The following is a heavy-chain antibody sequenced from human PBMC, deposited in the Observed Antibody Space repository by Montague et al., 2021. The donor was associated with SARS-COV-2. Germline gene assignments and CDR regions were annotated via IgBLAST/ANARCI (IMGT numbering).Heavy chain of an antibody. CDR1: GFTFSKFG. D-gene: IGHD6-6*01. CDR2: IDPAGGAT. Sequence: SLRLSCAASGFTFSKFGMNWVRQAPGKGLEWVSTIDPAGGATYYADSARGRFAISRDNSKNILSLQMDSLTADDTAVYYCASSNFFAYWGQGTLSTVSS. J-gene: IGHJ4*02. CDR3: ASSNFFAY. V-gene: IGHV3-23*01.